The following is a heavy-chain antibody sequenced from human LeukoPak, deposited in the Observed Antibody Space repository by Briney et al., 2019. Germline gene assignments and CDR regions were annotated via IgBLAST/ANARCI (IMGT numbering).Heavy chain of an antibody. CDR2: ISAYNGNT. CDR3: AREGSGSSLGYYYYGMDV. CDR1: GYTFTSYD. J-gene: IGHJ6*02. V-gene: IGHV1-18*01. Sequence: ASVKVSCKASGYTFTSYDINWVRQATGQGLEWMGWISAYNGNTNYAQKLQGRVTMTTDTSTSTAYMELRSLRSDGTAVYYCAREGSGSSLGYYYYGMDVWGQGTTVTVSS. D-gene: IGHD3-10*01.